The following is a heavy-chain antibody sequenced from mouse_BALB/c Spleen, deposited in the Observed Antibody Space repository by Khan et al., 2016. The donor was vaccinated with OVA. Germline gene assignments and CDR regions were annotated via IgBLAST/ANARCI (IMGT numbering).Heavy chain of an antibody. J-gene: IGHJ1*01. CDR1: GFTFSSFG. D-gene: IGHD2-1*01. CDR2: ISSGSSTI. Sequence: EVELVESGGGLVQPGGSRKLSCAASGFTFSSFGMHWVRQAPKKGLEWVAYISSGSSTIYYVDTVKGRFTISRDSPKHTLFLQMTSLRSEDTAMYYCARSGGNFHWYFDVWGAGTSVTVSS. V-gene: IGHV5-17*02. CDR3: ARSGGNFHWYFDV.